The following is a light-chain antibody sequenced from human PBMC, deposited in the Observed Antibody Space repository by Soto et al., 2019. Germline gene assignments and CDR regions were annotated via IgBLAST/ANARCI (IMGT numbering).Light chain of an antibody. V-gene: IGKV3-15*01. CDR2: AAS. J-gene: IGKJ4*01. CDR3: QQYNDWPPQLT. CDR1: QSVSIK. Sequence: EIVMTQSPATLSVSPGERATVSCRASQSVSIKLAWYQQKPGQAPRLLIYAASTRATDIPARFSGSGSGTEFTLTISSLHSEDSAVYYCQQYNDWPPQLTFGGGTKVEIK.